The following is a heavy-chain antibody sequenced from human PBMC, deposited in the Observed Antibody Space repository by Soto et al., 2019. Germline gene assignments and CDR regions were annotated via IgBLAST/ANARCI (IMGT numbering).Heavy chain of an antibody. Sequence: VQLVQSGAEVKKPGASVKVSCKASGYTFTSHGISWVRQGPGQGPEWMGWISAYNGNTNYAQKLQGRVTMTTDTSTSTAYMELRSVRSDDTAVYYCAREPYSSSWYPFPYGMDVWGQGTTVTVSS. J-gene: IGHJ6*02. CDR2: ISAYNGNT. V-gene: IGHV1-18*01. D-gene: IGHD6-13*01. CDR3: AREPYSSSWYPFPYGMDV. CDR1: GYTFTSHG.